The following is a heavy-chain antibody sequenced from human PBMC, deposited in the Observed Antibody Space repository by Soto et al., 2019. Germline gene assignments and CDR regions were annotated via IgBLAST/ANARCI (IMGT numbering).Heavy chain of an antibody. Sequence: PSQTLSLTCAISGDSGSSNSAAWNWIRQSPSRGLEWLGRTYYRSKWYNDYPISVKGRITINPDTSKNRFSLQLNSVTPQYTAPYYCAREPGGEDSYGTYYYYFHGRDVWGKGTTGTVCS. CDR1: GDSGSSNSAA. D-gene: IGHD5-18*01. CDR2: TYYRSKWYN. V-gene: IGHV6-1*01. J-gene: IGHJ6*04. CDR3: AREPGGEDSYGTYYYYFHGRDV.